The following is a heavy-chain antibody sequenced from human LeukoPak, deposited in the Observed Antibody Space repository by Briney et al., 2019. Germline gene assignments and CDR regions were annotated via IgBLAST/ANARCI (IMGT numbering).Heavy chain of an antibody. CDR2: IHYSGST. Sequence: SETLSLTFTVSGSMYNYYWSWIRQPPGKGLEWIGYIHYSGSTNYNPSLKSRVTMSLDTSKNQVSLKLNSVTAADTAVYYCARHISSGGTYAHFDYWGQGTLVTVSS. CDR1: GSMYNYY. J-gene: IGHJ4*02. D-gene: IGHD1-26*01. V-gene: IGHV4-59*08. CDR3: ARHISSGGTYAHFDY.